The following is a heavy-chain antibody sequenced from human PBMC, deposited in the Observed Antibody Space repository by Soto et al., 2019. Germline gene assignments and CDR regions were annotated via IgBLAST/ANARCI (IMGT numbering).Heavy chain of an antibody. J-gene: IGHJ4*02. CDR2: ISGSGGST. Sequence: EVQLLESGGGLVQPGGSLRLSCAASGFTFSSDAMSWVRQAPGKGLEWVAAISGSGGSTYYADSVKGRFTIARDNSKNTMYRQMNSLRAEDTAVYYCAKDGGSGIAVAGVFDYWGQGTLVTVSS. CDR1: GFTFSSDA. CDR3: AKDGGSGIAVAGVFDY. D-gene: IGHD6-19*01. V-gene: IGHV3-23*01.